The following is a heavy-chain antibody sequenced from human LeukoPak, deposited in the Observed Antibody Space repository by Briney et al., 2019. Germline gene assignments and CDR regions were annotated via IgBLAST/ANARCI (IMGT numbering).Heavy chain of an antibody. CDR3: ARAQDYDFWSGPIYYFDY. Sequence: ASVNVSCKASGGTFSSYAISWVRQAPGQGLEWMGGIIPIFGTANYAQKFQGRVTITADESTSTAYMELSSLRSEDTAVYYCARAQDYDFWSGPIYYFDYWGQGTLVTVSS. J-gene: IGHJ4*02. V-gene: IGHV1-69*13. CDR2: IIPIFGTA. CDR1: GGTFSSYA. D-gene: IGHD3-3*01.